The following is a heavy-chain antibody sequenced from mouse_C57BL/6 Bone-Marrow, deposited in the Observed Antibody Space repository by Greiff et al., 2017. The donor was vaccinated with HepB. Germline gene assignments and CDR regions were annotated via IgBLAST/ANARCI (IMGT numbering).Heavy chain of an antibody. CDR2: ISDGGSYT. V-gene: IGHV5-4*01. J-gene: IGHJ3*01. CDR3: ARERFAY. CDR1: GFTFSSYA. Sequence: EVKLVESGGGLVKPGGSLKLSCAASGFTFSSYAMSWVRQTPEKRLEWVATISDGGSYTYYPDIVKGRFTISRDNAKNNLYLQMSHLKSEDTAMYYCARERFAYWGQGTLVTVSA.